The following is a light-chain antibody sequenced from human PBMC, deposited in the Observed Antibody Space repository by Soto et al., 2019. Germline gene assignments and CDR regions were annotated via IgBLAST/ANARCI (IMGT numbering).Light chain of an antibody. CDR2: GAS. Sequence: DMQMTQSPSSLSASVGDRVTITCRPSQTIDNYLNWHQHKPGKAPKLLIYGASTLQSGVFSRFTVNATEKDFTLTIDNLQAEDFATYYCQQTDTIPFAFGQGTKLEI. V-gene: IGKV1-39*01. CDR3: QQTDTIPFA. CDR1: QTIDNY. J-gene: IGKJ2*01.